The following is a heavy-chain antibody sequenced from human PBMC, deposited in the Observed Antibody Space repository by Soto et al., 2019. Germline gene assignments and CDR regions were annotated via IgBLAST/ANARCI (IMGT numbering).Heavy chain of an antibody. Sequence: SETLSLTCAVYGGSFSGYYWSWIRQPPGKGLEWIGEINHSRSTNYNPSLKSRVTISVDTSKNQFSLKLSSVTAADTAVYYCARLTFRSSTPTYWGQGTPVTVSS. J-gene: IGHJ4*02. CDR3: ARLTFRSSTPTY. CDR2: INHSRST. D-gene: IGHD1-26*01. CDR1: GGSFSGYY. V-gene: IGHV4-34*01.